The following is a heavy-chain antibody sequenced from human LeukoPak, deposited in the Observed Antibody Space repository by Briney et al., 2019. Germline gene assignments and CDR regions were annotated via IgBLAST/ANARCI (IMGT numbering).Heavy chain of an antibody. CDR3: ARERGYCSGGSCYLVYYYMDV. J-gene: IGHJ6*03. V-gene: IGHV1-2*02. CDR1: GYTFTTYD. CDR2: INPNSGGT. D-gene: IGHD2-15*01. Sequence: ASVKVSCKASGYTFTTYDINWVRQATGQGLEWMGWINPNSGGTNYAQKFQGRVTMTRDTSISTAYMELSRLRSDDTAVYYCARERGYCSGGSCYLVYYYMDVWGKGTTVTVSS.